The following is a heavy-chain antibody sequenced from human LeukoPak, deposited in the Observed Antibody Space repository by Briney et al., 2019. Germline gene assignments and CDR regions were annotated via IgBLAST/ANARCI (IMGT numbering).Heavy chain of an antibody. D-gene: IGHD3-22*01. J-gene: IGHJ4*02. Sequence: PGGSLRLSCAASGFTFRIYSMSWVRQAPGKGLEWVAVISYDGSNKYFADSVKGRFTISRDNSKNTLYLQMNSLRAEDTAVYYCAKDRIPTSGWESDYWGQGTLVTVSS. CDR2: ISYDGSNK. CDR1: GFTFRIYS. V-gene: IGHV3-30*18. CDR3: AKDRIPTSGWESDY.